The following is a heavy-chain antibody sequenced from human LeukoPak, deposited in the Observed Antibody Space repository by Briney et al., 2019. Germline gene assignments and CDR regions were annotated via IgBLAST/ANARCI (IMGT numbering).Heavy chain of an antibody. CDR1: GFTFSSYA. V-gene: IGHV3-23*01. CDR3: ARAYADSGDYEAY. D-gene: IGHD4-17*01. Sequence: GGSLRLSCAATGFTFSSYAMSLVLQAPGKRPNWVSAIGGSGSRRYHADSVKGRFTISRDNSRNTLYLQMNSLRAEDTAVYYCARAYADSGDYEAYWGQGTLATVSS. CDR2: IGGSGSRR. J-gene: IGHJ4*02.